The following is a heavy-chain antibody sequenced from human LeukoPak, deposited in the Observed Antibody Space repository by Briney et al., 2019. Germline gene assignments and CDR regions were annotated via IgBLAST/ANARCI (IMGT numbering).Heavy chain of an antibody. J-gene: IGHJ3*02. D-gene: IGHD3-22*01. CDR2: INSDGSST. Sequence: GGSLRLSCAASGFTFSSYWMHWVRQAPGKGLVWVSRINSDGSSTTYADSVKGRFTISRDNAKNTLYLQMNSLRAEDTAVYCCARAPYYYDTSGFLIWGQGTMVTVSS. CDR3: ARAPYYYDTSGFLI. V-gene: IGHV3-74*01. CDR1: GFTFSSYW.